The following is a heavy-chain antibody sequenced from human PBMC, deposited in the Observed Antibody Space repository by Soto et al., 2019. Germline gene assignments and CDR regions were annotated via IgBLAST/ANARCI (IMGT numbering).Heavy chain of an antibody. D-gene: IGHD1-7*01. CDR3: TRLPNWNFRFDP. V-gene: IGHV3-23*01. J-gene: IGHJ5*02. CDR2: ISASGGRT. CDR1: GFTFNKYA. Sequence: QLLESGGGLVQPGGSLRLSCAASGFTFNKYAMSWVRQAPGKGLEWVSGISASGGRTYYADSVKGRFTVSRDSSKNTLSLQMNSLRVEDTAVYYCTRLPNWNFRFDPWGQGTLVTVSS.